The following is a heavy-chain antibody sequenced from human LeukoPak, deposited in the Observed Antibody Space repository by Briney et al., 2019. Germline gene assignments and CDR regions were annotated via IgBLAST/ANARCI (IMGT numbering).Heavy chain of an antibody. Sequence: SVKVSCKASGGTFSSYAISWVRQAPGQGLEWMGRIIPILGIANYAQKFQGRVTITADKSTSTAYMELSSLRSEDTAVYFCVRGGGAYCGGDCHRTFDYWGQGTLVTVSS. V-gene: IGHV1-69*04. D-gene: IGHD2-21*02. CDR1: GGTFSSYA. CDR2: IIPILGIA. J-gene: IGHJ4*02. CDR3: VRGGGAYCGGDCHRTFDY.